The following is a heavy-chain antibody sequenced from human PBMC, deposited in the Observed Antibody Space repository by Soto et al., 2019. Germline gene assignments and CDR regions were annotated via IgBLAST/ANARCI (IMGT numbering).Heavy chain of an antibody. CDR1: AYTFTKYG. CDR3: AREMAGLGGEYDY. V-gene: IGHV1-18*01. CDR2: ISGSSGNS. J-gene: IGHJ4*01. Sequence: QVQLVQSGAEVKNPGASVKVSCKTSAYTFTKYGVGWVRQAPGQGLEWMGWISGSSGNSNYAEKVQGRITLTTDTSTSTASIALRSLRSDDTAVYYCAREMAGLGGEYDYWGQGTLVTVSP. D-gene: IGHD3-16*01.